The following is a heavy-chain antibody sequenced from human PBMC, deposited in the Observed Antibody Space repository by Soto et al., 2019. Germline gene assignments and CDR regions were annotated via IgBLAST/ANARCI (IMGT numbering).Heavy chain of an antibody. D-gene: IGHD4-17*01. CDR2: IYYSGST. Sequence: SETLSLTCTVSGGSVSSGSYYWSWIRQPPGKGLEWIRYIYYSGSTNYNPSLKSRVTTSVDTSKNQFSLKLSSVTAADTAVYYCARGLRDGYNNWGQGNLVTVSS. J-gene: IGHJ4*02. CDR1: GGSVSSGSYY. V-gene: IGHV4-61*01. CDR3: ARGLRDGYNN.